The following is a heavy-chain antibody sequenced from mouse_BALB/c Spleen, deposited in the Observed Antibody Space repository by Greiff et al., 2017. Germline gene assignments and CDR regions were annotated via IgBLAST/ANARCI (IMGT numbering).Heavy chain of an antibody. V-gene: IGHV5-12-1*01. CDR1: GFAFSSYD. CDR3: ARDRYESAMDD. J-gene: IGHJ4*01. D-gene: IGHD2-14*01. Sequence: EVQLVESGGGLVKPGGSLKLSCAASGFAFSSYDMSWVRQTPEKRLEWVAYISSGGGSTYYPDTVKGRFTISRDNANNTLYLQMSSLNSEDTAMYYCARDRYESAMDDWGQGTSVTVSS. CDR2: ISSGGGST.